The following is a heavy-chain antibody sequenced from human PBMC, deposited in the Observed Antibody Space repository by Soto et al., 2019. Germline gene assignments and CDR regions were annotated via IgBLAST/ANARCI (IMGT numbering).Heavy chain of an antibody. CDR3: AAAGTRIVVVTANPDAFDI. CDR1: GFTFTSSA. J-gene: IGHJ3*02. D-gene: IGHD2-21*02. V-gene: IGHV1-58*01. Sequence: ASVKVSCKASGFTFTSSAVQWVRQARGQRLEWIGWIVVGSGNTNYAQKFQERVTITRDMSTSTAYMELSSLRSEDTAVYYCAAAGTRIVVVTANPDAFDIWGQGTMVTVSS. CDR2: IVVGSGNT.